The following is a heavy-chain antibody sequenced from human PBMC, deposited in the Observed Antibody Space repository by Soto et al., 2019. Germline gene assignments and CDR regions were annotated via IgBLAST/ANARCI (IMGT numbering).Heavy chain of an antibody. V-gene: IGHV3-7*03. J-gene: IGHJ6*02. D-gene: IGHD4-4*01. CDR3: ARAPGDYSNYGGAFRDRYGMDV. Sequence: GSLSLSCAASRFIFSRFCMSWVRQAPGKGLEWVANINQDGSEKYYVDSEKGRFTITRDNAKNSLYLQMNSLRAEDRAVYYRARAPGDYSNYGGAFRDRYGMDVWGQGTTVTVSS. CDR2: INQDGSEK. CDR1: RFIFSRFC.